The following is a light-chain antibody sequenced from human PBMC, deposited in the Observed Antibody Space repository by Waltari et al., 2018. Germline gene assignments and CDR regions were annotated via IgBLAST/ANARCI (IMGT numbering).Light chain of an antibody. Sequence: DIQMTQSPSSLSVSVGDRVTISCRASQSISSYLNWYQQKPGEAPRPLIYAASSLQTGVPSRFSGSGSGTDFTLTISSLQPEDFATYYCQQSYSTPRTFGQGTKVEIK. CDR1: QSISSY. CDR3: QQSYSTPRT. J-gene: IGKJ1*01. V-gene: IGKV1-39*01. CDR2: AAS.